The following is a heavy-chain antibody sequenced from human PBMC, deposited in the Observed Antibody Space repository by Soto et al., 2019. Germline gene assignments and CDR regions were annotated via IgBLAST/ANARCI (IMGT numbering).Heavy chain of an antibody. CDR1: GYTFTSYD. D-gene: IGHD6-19*01. CDR2: MSPNSGNT. Sequence: ASVKVSCKASGYTFTSYDINWVRQATGQGLEWMGWMSPNSGNTGYAQKFQGRVTMTRNTSISTAYMELSSLRSEDTAVYYCARGPYSSGWYVTDYWGQGTLVTVSS. V-gene: IGHV1-8*01. J-gene: IGHJ4*02. CDR3: ARGPYSSGWYVTDY.